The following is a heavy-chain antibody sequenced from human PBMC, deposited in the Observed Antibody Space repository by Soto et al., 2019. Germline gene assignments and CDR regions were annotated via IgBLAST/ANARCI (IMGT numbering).Heavy chain of an antibody. CDR3: AYSSTPFDY. Sequence: GGSLRLSCSASGFNFNNYALHWVRQAPGKGLEYVSAISSDGGGTKNYADSVKGRFTISRDNSKNTLYLQMNSLRAEDTAVYYCAYSSTPFDYWGQGTLVTVSS. J-gene: IGHJ4*02. D-gene: IGHD6-13*01. CDR1: GFNFNNYA. V-gene: IGHV3-64*04. CDR2: ISSDGGGTK.